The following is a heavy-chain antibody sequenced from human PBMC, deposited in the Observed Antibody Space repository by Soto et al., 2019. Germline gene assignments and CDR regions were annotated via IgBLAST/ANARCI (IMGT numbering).Heavy chain of an antibody. CDR1: GGTFSSYA. J-gene: IGHJ4*02. V-gene: IGHV1-69*13. CDR2: IIPIFGTA. D-gene: IGHD2-21*02. CDR3: GLDTVVTYYFDY. Sequence: SVKVSCKASGGTFSSYAISWVRQAPGQGLEWMGGIIPIFGTANYAQKFQGRVTITADESTSTAYMELSSLRSEDTAVYYCGLDTVVTYYFDYWGQGTLVTVSS.